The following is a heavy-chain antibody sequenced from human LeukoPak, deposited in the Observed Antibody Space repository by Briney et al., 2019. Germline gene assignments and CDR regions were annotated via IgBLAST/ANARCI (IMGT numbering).Heavy chain of an antibody. D-gene: IGHD6-19*01. V-gene: IGHV3-23*01. Sequence: GGSLRLSCAASAFTFSNYAMTWLRQAPGKGLESVSGISGSGDGTYYADSVKGRFPISRDNSENTLYLQMNSLRAEDTALYYCAKGYSSGWANWLDPWGQGTLVTVSS. J-gene: IGHJ5*02. CDR2: ISGSGDGT. CDR1: AFTFSNYA. CDR3: AKGYSSGWANWLDP.